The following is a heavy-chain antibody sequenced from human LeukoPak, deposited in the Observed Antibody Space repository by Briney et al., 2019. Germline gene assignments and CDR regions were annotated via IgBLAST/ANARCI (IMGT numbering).Heavy chain of an antibody. CDR2: ISSSSYI. D-gene: IGHD6-13*01. CDR1: GFTFSSYS. J-gene: IGHJ4*02. Sequence: GGSLRLSCAASGFTFSSYSMNWVRQAPGKGLEWVSSISSSSYIYYADSVKGRFTISRDNAKNSLYLQMNSLRAEDTAVYYCATIAAAAYFDYWGQGTLVTVSS. CDR3: ATIAAAAYFDY. V-gene: IGHV3-21*01.